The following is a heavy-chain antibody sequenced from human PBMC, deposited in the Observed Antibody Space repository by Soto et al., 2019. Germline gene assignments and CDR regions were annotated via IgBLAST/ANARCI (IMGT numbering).Heavy chain of an antibody. V-gene: IGHV3-23*01. CDR2: TSCIAGST. J-gene: IGHJ3*02. CDR1: GFTFSSYP. D-gene: IGHD5-18*01. Sequence: GVSRRLSGAAAGFTFSSYPMSSVLQSPGKGPECLPSTSCIAGSTYYSHSVKGRFTISRDNSKNTLYLQMNSLRAEDTAVYYCAKTWIQLWPSAFDIWGQGTMVTVSS. CDR3: AKTWIQLWPSAFDI.